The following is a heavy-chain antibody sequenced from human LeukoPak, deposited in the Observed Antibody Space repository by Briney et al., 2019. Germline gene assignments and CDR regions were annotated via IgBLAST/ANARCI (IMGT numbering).Heavy chain of an antibody. CDR2: INPRSGGT. D-gene: IGHD3-22*01. J-gene: IGHJ3*01. CDR3: ARGQNFYDTINDDAFDL. CDR1: GYTFIDYY. Sequence: GASVKVSCKASGYTFIDYYMHWVRQAPGQGPEWMGWINPRSGGTIYAQKFQGSVTMTRDTSISTYYMELSRLRFDDTAVYYCARGQNFYDTINDDAFDLWGQGTMVTVSS. V-gene: IGHV1-2*02.